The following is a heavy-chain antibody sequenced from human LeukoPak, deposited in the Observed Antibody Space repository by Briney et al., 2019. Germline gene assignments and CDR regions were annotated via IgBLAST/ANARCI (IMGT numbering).Heavy chain of an antibody. D-gene: IGHD2-8*02. CDR3: ATYRQVLLPFES. Sequence: ASETLSLTCAVYGGSFSGYYWSWLRHPPGKGLEWVSSIFPSGGEIHYADSVRGRFTTSRDNSKSTLSLQMNSLRAEDTAIYYCATYRQVLLPFESWGQGTLVTVSS. J-gene: IGHJ4*02. CDR1: GGSFSGYY. V-gene: IGHV3-23*01. CDR2: IFPSGGEI.